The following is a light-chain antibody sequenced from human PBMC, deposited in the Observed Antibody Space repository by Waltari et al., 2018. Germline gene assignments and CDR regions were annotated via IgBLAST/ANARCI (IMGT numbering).Light chain of an antibody. CDR2: KAS. CDR3: QHNYGTPPWT. Sequence: DIQMAQSPSSLSVSVGDRVTITCRASENVNNYLNWYQQKSGKAPKLLIYKASTLQSGVPSRFSGSGSGTDYTFTISSLQSEDVATYYCQHNYGTPPWTFDQGTKVEIK. V-gene: IGKV1-39*01. CDR1: ENVNNY. J-gene: IGKJ1*01.